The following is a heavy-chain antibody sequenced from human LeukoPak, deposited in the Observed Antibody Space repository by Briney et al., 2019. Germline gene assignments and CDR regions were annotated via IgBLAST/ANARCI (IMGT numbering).Heavy chain of an antibody. V-gene: IGHV4-31*03. CDR3: ARFRDGSRPFDI. J-gene: IGHJ3*02. Sequence: PSQTLSLTCTVSGGSSSSGGYYWNWIRHLPGKGLEWIGYIYYSGNTYYNPSLKSRITISLDTSENQFSLKLSSVTAADMAVYYCARFRDGSRPFDIWGQGTMVTVSS. D-gene: IGHD5-24*01. CDR2: IYYSGNT. CDR1: GGSSSSGGYY.